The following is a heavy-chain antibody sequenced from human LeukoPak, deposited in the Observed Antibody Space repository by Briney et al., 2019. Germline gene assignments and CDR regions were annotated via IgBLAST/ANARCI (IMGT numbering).Heavy chain of an antibody. CDR3: ARAAYDYVWGSYRFDY. V-gene: IGHV4-59*01. CDR2: IYYSGST. J-gene: IGHJ4*02. CDR1: GCSISRYY. Sequence: SETLSLTCTVSGCSISRYYWSWIRQPPGKGLEWIGCIYYSGSTNYNPSFESRVTISVDTSKNQFSLKLSSVTAADTAVYYCARAAYDYVWGSYRFDYWGQGTLVTVSS. D-gene: IGHD3-16*02.